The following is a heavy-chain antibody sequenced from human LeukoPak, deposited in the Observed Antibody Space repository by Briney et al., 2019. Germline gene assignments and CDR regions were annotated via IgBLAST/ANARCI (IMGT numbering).Heavy chain of an antibody. CDR2: IRQDASEK. Sequence: GGSLRLSCAASGFTFSSSWMSWVRQAPGKGLEWVANIRQDASEKSYVDSVKGRFTISRDNAKNSLYLEMSSLRAEDTAVYYCARDRDWLRDFDYWGQGTLVIVSS. D-gene: IGHD5-12*01. J-gene: IGHJ4*02. V-gene: IGHV3-7*01. CDR3: ARDRDWLRDFDY. CDR1: GFTFSSSW.